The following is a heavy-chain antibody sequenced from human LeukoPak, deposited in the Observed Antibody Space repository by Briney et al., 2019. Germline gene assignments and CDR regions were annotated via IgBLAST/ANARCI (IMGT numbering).Heavy chain of an antibody. CDR1: GGSISSYY. D-gene: IGHD4/OR15-4a*01. CDR3: ARSADPNYYYYGMDV. CDR2: IYYSGST. Sequence: SETLSLTCTVSGGSISSYYWSWIRQPPGKALEWIGYIYYSGSTNYNPSLKSRVTISVDTSKNQFSLKLSSVTAADTAVYYCARSADPNYYYYGMDVWGQGTTVTVSS. V-gene: IGHV4-59*12. J-gene: IGHJ6*02.